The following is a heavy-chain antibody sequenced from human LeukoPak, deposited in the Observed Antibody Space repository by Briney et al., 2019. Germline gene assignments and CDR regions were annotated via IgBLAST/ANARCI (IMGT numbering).Heavy chain of an antibody. Sequence: GGSLRLSCAASGFTFSSYAMSWVRQAPGKALEWVSHINNNGGSTSYADSVKGRFAISRDNSKNTLYVQLNSLRAEDTAVYYCAKDLDFGYWGQGTLVTVSS. V-gene: IGHV3-23*05. CDR3: AKDLDFGY. J-gene: IGHJ4*02. CDR2: INNNGGST. D-gene: IGHD3-16*01. CDR1: GFTFSSYA.